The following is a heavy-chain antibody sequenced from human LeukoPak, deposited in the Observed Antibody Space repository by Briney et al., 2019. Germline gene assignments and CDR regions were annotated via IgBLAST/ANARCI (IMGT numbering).Heavy chain of an antibody. Sequence: GESLKISGKASXYXXTRXWIGLVRXXXGXXLEWMGIIYPGDSDTRYSPSFQGQVTISAARSISTAYLQWSSLKASDTAMYXXARRYDSSGYYYDYWGQGTLVTVSS. CDR3: ARRYDSSGYYYDY. D-gene: IGHD3-22*01. CDR1: XYXXTRXW. J-gene: IGHJ4*02. CDR2: IYPGDSDT. V-gene: IGHV5-51*01.